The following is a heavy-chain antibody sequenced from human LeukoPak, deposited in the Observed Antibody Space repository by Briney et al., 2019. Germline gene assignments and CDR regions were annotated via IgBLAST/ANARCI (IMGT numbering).Heavy chain of an antibody. CDR3: ARETGDDCAFDT. V-gene: IGHV3-48*03. D-gene: IGHD2-21*02. J-gene: IGHJ3*02. CDR2: ISTGGTTI. CDR1: GFTFSGYE. Sequence: GGSLRLSCAASGFTFSGYEMHWVRQAQGKGLDNLSYISTGGTTIYYADSVKGRFTTSRDNAKNSLYLQMKSLVAEDTAVYYCARETGDDCAFDTWGQGTMVTVSS.